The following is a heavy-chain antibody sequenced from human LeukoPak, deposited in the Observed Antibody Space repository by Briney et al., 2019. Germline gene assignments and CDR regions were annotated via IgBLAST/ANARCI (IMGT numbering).Heavy chain of an antibody. CDR1: GFTFSSYA. CDR2: ISGSGGST. D-gene: IGHD3-10*01. Sequence: GGSLRLSCAASGFTFSSYAMSWVRQAPGEGLEWVSAISGSGGSTYYADSVKGRFTISRDNSKNTLYLQMNSLRAEDTAVYYCAKALRITMVRGVIPGDAFDIWGQGTMVTVSS. V-gene: IGHV3-23*01. J-gene: IGHJ3*02. CDR3: AKALRITMVRGVIPGDAFDI.